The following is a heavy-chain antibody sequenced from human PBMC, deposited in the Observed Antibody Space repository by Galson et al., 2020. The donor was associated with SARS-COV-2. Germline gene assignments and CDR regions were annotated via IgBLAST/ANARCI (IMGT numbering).Heavy chain of an antibody. D-gene: IGHD6-19*01. J-gene: IGHJ4*02. V-gene: IGHV1-2*02. CDR2: INPNSGGT. CDR1: GYTFTDYY. Sequence: ASVKVSCKASGYTFTDYYIHWVRQAPGQGLEWMGWINPNSGGTNYAQSFQGRVTMTRDTSISTAYMDLSRLRSDDTAVYFCARAYTSGWSTDYWGQGTLVTVSS. CDR3: ARAYTSGWSTDY.